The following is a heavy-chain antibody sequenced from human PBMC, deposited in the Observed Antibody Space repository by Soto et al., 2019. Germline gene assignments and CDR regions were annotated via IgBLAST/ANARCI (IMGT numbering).Heavy chain of an antibody. CDR3: ARTIIAFGEVIAPHWFDP. CDR1: GFNFANFG. J-gene: IGHJ5*02. CDR2: ISRDGRGE. V-gene: IGHV3-30*03. Sequence: QVQLVESGGGVVQPGGSLRLSCVGSGFNFANFGIQWIRQAPGKGLEWVAIISRDGRGEAFADSVKGRFAISRDNAENSLYLQMNSLRVEDTATYYCARTIIAFGEVIAPHWFDPWGQGTQVTVSS. D-gene: IGHD3-16*02.